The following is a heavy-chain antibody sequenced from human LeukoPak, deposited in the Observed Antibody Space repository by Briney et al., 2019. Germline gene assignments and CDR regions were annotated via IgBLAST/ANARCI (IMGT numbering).Heavy chain of an antibody. CDR2: IYYSGST. CDR3: ARDPMIYAFDI. D-gene: IGHD3/OR15-3a*01. Sequence: SETLSLTCTVSGGSISSSSYYWGWIRQPPGKGLEWIGGIYYSGSTYYNPSLKSRVTISVDTSKNQFSLKLSSVTAADTAVYYCARDPMIYAFDIWGQGTMVTVSS. V-gene: IGHV4-39*07. CDR1: GGSISSSSYY. J-gene: IGHJ3*02.